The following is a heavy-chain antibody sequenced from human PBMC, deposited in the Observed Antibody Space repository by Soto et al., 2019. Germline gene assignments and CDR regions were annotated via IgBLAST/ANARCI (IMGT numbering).Heavy chain of an antibody. Sequence: PSETLSLTCTVSGGSISSYYWSWIRQPPGKGLEWIGYIYYSGSTNYNPSLKSRVTISVDTSKNQFSLKLSSVTAADTAVYYCARQLKGSGSYFGYWGQGTLVTVS. CDR2: IYYSGST. V-gene: IGHV4-59*08. CDR3: ARQLKGSGSYFGY. D-gene: IGHD3-10*01. CDR1: GGSISSYY. J-gene: IGHJ4*02.